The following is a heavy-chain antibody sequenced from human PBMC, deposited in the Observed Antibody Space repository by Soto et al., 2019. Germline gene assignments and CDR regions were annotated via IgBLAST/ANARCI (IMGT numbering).Heavy chain of an antibody. CDR3: ARGGQGYGSGPAIYYYYYMDV. D-gene: IGHD3-10*01. V-gene: IGHV1-18*01. CDR1: GYTFTSYG. Sequence: ASVKVSCKASGYTFTSYGISWVRQAPGQGLEWMGWISAYNGNTNYAQKLQGRVTMTTDTSTSTAYMELRSLRSDDTAVYYCARGGQGYGSGPAIYYYYYMDVWGKGTTVTVSS. CDR2: ISAYNGNT. J-gene: IGHJ6*03.